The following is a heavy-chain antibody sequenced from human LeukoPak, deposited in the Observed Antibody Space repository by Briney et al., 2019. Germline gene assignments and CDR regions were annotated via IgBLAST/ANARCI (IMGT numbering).Heavy chain of an antibody. Sequence: PLGSLTLSCGASTWTYGRCNVNGVRQARGKGLEWISSIGTSSNNIYYTDSVKGRFTISRDNAKNSLYLQVDSLRVEDTAVYFCASGTVGNYALDYWGQGTLVTVSS. D-gene: IGHD1-7*01. CDR2: IGTSSNNI. J-gene: IGHJ4*02. V-gene: IGHV3-21*01. CDR3: ASGTVGNYALDY. CDR1: TWTYGRCN.